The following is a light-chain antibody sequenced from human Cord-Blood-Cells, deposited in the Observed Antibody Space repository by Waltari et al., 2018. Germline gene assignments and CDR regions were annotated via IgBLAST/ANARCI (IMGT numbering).Light chain of an antibody. J-gene: IGKJ2*01. V-gene: IGKV3-11*01. CDR3: QQRSNWYT. CDR2: DAS. Sequence: EIVLTQSQATPSLSLGERATLSCRASQSVSSYLAWYQQKPGQAPRLLIYDASNRATGIPARFSGSGSGTDFTLTISSLEPEDFAVYYCQQRSNWYTFGQGTKLEIK. CDR1: QSVSSY.